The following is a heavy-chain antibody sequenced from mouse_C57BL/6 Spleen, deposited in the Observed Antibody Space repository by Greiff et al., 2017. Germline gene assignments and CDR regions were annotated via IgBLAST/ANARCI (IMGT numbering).Heavy chain of an antibody. Sequence: VQLQQPGAELVKPGASVKLSCKASGYTFTSYWMHWVKQRPGRGLEWIGRIDPNSGGTKYNEKFKSKATLTVDKPSSTAYMQLSSLTSEDSAVYYCASCISDYDGDYYAMDYWGQGTSVTVSS. J-gene: IGHJ4*01. CDR2: IDPNSGGT. D-gene: IGHD2-4*01. V-gene: IGHV1-72*01. CDR1: GYTFTSYW. CDR3: ASCISDYDGDYYAMDY.